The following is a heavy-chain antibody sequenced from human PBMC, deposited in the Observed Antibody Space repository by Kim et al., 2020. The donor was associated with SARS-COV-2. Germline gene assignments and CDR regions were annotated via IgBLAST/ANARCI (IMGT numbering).Heavy chain of an antibody. D-gene: IGHD3-9*01. CDR3: ARHAFSRPRWWAYDILSYYYYGMDV. V-gene: IGHV5-51*01. CDR1: GYSFTSYW. J-gene: IGHJ6*02. Sequence: GESLKISCKGSGYSFTSYWIGWVRQMPGKSLEWMGIIYPGDSDTRYSPSFQGQVTISADKSISTAYLQWSSLKASDTAMYYCARHAFSRPRWWAYDILSYYYYGMDVWGQGTTVTVSS. CDR2: IYPGDSDT.